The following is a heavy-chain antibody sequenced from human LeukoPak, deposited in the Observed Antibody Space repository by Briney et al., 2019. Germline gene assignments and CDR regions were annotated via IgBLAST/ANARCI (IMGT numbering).Heavy chain of an antibody. V-gene: IGHV4-38-2*02. CDR1: GGSISSYY. Sequence: PSETLSLTCTVSGGSISSYYWSWIRQPPGKGLDWIGSIYHSGSTYYNPSFKSRVTISVDTSKNQCSLKLSSVTAADTAVYYCARDRAAAGVDYWGQGTLVTVSS. D-gene: IGHD6-13*01. CDR2: IYHSGST. CDR3: ARDRAAAGVDY. J-gene: IGHJ4*02.